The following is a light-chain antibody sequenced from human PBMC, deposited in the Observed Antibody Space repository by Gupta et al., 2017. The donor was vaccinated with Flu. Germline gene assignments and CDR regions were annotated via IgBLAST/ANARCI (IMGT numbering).Light chain of an antibody. CDR3: QSYDSSPSGSVV. CDR1: SSNIGAGYD. J-gene: IGLJ2*01. Sequence: QSVLTQPPSVSGAPGQRVTIPCTGSSSNIGAGYDVHWYQQLPGTAPNLLIYGKNNRHSGVPARFSCSNSGTSAALAITSLPAEDEADYYCQSYDSSPSGSVVFGGGTKLTVL. CDR2: GKN. V-gene: IGLV1-40*01.